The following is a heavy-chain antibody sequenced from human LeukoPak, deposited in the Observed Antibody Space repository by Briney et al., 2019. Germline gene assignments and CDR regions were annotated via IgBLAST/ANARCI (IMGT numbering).Heavy chain of an antibody. J-gene: IGHJ4*02. CDR3: ARETRIAAAGPFDY. CDR2: ISSNGGSA. D-gene: IGHD6-13*01. Sequence: GGSLRLSCAASGFTFSSYAMHWVRQAPGEGLEYVSAISSNGGSAYYANSVKGRFTISRDNSKNTLYLQMGSLRAEDMAVYYCARETRIAAAGPFDYWGQGTLVTVSS. CDR1: GFTFSSYA. V-gene: IGHV3-64*01.